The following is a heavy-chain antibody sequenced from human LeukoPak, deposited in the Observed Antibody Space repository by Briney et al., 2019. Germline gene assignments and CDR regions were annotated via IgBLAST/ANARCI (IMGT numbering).Heavy chain of an antibody. Sequence: PGGSLRLSCAASGXTFSTYTMNWVRQAPGKGLEWVSCITSGSSYIHYADSMKGRFTISRDNAENSLYLHMNSLRAEDTAVYYCASESSGTTWGYFDYWGQGTLVTVSS. CDR2: ITSGSSYI. J-gene: IGHJ4*02. V-gene: IGHV3-21*01. CDR3: ASESSGTTWGYFDY. D-gene: IGHD1-1*01. CDR1: GXTFSTYT.